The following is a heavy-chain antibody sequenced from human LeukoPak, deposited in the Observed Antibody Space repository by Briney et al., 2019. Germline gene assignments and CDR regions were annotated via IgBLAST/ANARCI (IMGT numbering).Heavy chain of an antibody. J-gene: IGHJ1*01. CDR2: IYYSGST. V-gene: IGHV4-59*06. CDR3: ASESYYYDSSGYHTHFQH. D-gene: IGHD3-22*01. Sequence: SETLSLTCTVSGGSISSYYWSWIRQPPGKGLEWIGYIYYSGSTYYNPSLKSRVTISVDTSKNQFSLKLSSVTAADTAVYYCASESYYYDSSGYHTHFQHWGQGTLVTVSS. CDR1: GGSISSYY.